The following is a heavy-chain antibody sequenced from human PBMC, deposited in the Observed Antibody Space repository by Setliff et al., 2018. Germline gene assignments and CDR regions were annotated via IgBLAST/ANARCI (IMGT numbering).Heavy chain of an antibody. J-gene: IGHJ3*02. CDR2: IYHSGST. D-gene: IGHD4-17*01. CDR1: GGSISRSSYY. Sequence: PSETLSLTCTVSGGSISRSSYYWGWIRQPPGKGLEWIGSIYHSGSTNYNPSLKSRVTISVDTSKNQFSLKLSSVTAADTAVYYCARIGGSTMVNLLGLFQTPPDAFDIWGQGTMVTVSS. V-gene: IGHV4-39*07. CDR3: ARIGGSTMVNLLGLFQTPPDAFDI.